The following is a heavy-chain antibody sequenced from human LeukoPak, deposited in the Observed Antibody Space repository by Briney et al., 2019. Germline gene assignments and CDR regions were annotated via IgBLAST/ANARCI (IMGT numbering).Heavy chain of an antibody. Sequence: SETLSLTCVVYGGSFSGYYWTWIRQPPGKGLEWIGEINHSGRTNYNPSLKSRVTISVDTSKNQFSLKLSSVTAADTAVYYCARGYPVVPAALDYWGQGTLVTVSS. CDR2: INHSGRT. V-gene: IGHV4-34*01. CDR3: ARGYPVVPAALDY. J-gene: IGHJ4*02. CDR1: GGSFSGYY. D-gene: IGHD2-2*01.